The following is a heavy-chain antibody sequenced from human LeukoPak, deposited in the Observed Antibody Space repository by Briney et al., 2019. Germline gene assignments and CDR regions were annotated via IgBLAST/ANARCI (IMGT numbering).Heavy chain of an antibody. CDR2: ISYDGSNK. CDR1: GFTFSSYA. Sequence: GGSLRLSCAASGFTFSSYAMHWVRQAPGKGLEWVAVISYDGSNKYYADSVKGRFTISRDNSKNTLYLQMNSLRAEDTAVYYCASPYYYDSSGYQGYYYYMDVWGKGTTVTVSS. D-gene: IGHD3-22*01. J-gene: IGHJ6*03. V-gene: IGHV3-30*01. CDR3: ASPYYYDSSGYQGYYYYMDV.